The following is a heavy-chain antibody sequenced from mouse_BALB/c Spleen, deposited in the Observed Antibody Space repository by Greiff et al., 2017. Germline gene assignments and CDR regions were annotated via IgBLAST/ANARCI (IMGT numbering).Heavy chain of an antibody. CDR2: ISDGGSYT. J-gene: IGHJ1*01. V-gene: IGHV5-4*02. D-gene: IGHD2-1*01. CDR3: ARGGDGNYGYFDV. CDR1: GFTFSDYY. Sequence: EVQLVESGGGLVKPGGSLKLSCAASGFTFSDYYMYWVRQTPEKRLEWVATISDGGSYTYYPDSVKGRFTISRDNAKNNLYLQMSSLKSEDTAMYYCARGGDGNYGYFDVWGAGTTVTVSS.